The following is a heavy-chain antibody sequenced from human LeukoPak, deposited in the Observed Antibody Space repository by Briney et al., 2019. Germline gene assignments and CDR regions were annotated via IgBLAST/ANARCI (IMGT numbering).Heavy chain of an antibody. CDR2: INHSGST. V-gene: IGHV4-34*01. J-gene: IGHJ4*01. D-gene: IGHD2-15*01. Sequence: SETLSLTCAVYGGSFSGYYWSWIRQPPGKGLEWIGEINHSGSTNYNPSLKSRVTISVDTSKNQFSLKLSSVTAADTAVYYCAGASPRGEDGGNFFRHWGQGTLVTVSS. CDR3: AGASPRGEDGGNFFRH. CDR1: GGSFSGYY.